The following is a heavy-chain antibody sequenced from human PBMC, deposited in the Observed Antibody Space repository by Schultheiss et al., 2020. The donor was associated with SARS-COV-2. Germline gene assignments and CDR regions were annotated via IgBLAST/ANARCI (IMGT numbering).Heavy chain of an antibody. CDR1: GGSISSYY. V-gene: IGHV4-4*07. D-gene: IGHD3-10*01. Sequence: SETLSLTCTVSGGSISSYYWSWIRQPAGEGLEWIGRIYTSGSTYYNPSLKSRVTISVDTSNNQFSLRLSSVTAADTAVYYCARRSFSGFWYFDLWGRGTLVTVSS. J-gene: IGHJ2*01. CDR3: ARRSFSGFWYFDL. CDR2: IYTSGST.